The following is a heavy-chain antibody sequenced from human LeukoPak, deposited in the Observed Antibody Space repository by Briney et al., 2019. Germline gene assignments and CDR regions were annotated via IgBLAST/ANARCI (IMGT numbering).Heavy chain of an antibody. CDR1: GGSISSYY. J-gene: IGHJ4*02. CDR3: ASHRSWSPKGFDY. D-gene: IGHD1-1*01. CDR2: IYYSGST. Sequence: PSETLSLTCTVSGGSISSYYWSWIRQPPGRGLEWIGYIYYSGSTNYNPSLKSRVTISVDTSKNQFSLKLSSVTAADTAVYYCASHRSWSPKGFDYWGQGTLVTVSS. V-gene: IGHV4-59*12.